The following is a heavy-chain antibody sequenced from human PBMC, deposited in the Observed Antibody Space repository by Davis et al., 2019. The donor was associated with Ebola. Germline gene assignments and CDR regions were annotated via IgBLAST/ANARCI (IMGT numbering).Heavy chain of an antibody. J-gene: IGHJ6*02. V-gene: IGHV1-18*01. Sequence: ASVTVSCKASGGTFSSYGISWVRQAPGQGLEWMGWISAYNGNTNYAQKLQGRVTMTTDTSTSTAYMELRSLRSDETAVYYCARGPDYGDYAPLYYYYGMDVWGQGTTVTVSS. CDR3: ARGPDYGDYAPLYYYYGMDV. CDR1: GGTFSSYG. D-gene: IGHD4-17*01. CDR2: ISAYNGNT.